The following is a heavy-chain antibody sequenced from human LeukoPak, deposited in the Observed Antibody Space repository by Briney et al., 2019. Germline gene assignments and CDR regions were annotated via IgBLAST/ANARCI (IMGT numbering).Heavy chain of an antibody. CDR3: ARDGFVGAADY. CDR2: TKPDGSAE. CDR1: GFTFRNYW. Sequence: PGGSLRLSCAASGFTFRNYWMGWVRQAPGKGLEWVANTKPDGSAEYYADSVRGRFTTSRDNANNLLYLQMNSLRVEDTAVFYCARDGFVGAADYWGQGTLVTVSS. J-gene: IGHJ4*02. D-gene: IGHD6-13*01. V-gene: IGHV3-7*01.